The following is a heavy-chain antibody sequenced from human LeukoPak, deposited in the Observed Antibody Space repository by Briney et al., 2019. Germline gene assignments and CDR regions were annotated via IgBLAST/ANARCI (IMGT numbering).Heavy chain of an antibody. CDR1: GFSFSSHA. CDR3: AKKRRPVAGTDLFDY. V-gene: IGHV3-23*01. Sequence: PGGSLRLSCVASGFSFSSHAMSWVRQSPGKGLEWVSAFSGGASRTYYVDSVKGRFTISRGNSKNTLYLQMNSLRVEDTAVYYCAKKRRPVAGTDLFDYWGQGTLVTVSS. D-gene: IGHD6-19*01. J-gene: IGHJ4*02. CDR2: FSGGASRT.